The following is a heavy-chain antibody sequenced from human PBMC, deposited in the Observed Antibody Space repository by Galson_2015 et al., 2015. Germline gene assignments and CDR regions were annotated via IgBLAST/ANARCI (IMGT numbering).Heavy chain of an antibody. J-gene: IGHJ4*02. CDR1: GFAFGAYA. V-gene: IGHV3-49*03. Sequence: SLRLSCAASGFAFGAYAMSWFRQAPGKGLEWVGFIRSKAYGGTTEYAASVKGRFTISRDDSKSIAYLQMNSLKTEDTAVYYCTRDVDIIWGQGTLVTVSS. CDR3: TRDVDII. D-gene: IGHD2-15*01. CDR2: IRSKAYGGTT.